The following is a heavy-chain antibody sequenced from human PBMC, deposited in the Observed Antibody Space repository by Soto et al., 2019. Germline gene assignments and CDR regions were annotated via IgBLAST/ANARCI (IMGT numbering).Heavy chain of an antibody. J-gene: IGHJ4*02. V-gene: IGHV3-30*18. CDR1: GFTFSSYG. Sequence: QVQLVESGGGVVQPGRSLRLSCAASGFTFSSYGMHWVRQAPGKGLEWVAVISYDGSNKYYADSVKGRFTISRDNSKNTLYLQMNSLRAEDTAVYYCGKDGEGYQLLPYYFDYWGQGTLVTVSS. CDR2: ISYDGSNK. CDR3: GKDGEGYQLLPYYFDY. D-gene: IGHD2-2*01.